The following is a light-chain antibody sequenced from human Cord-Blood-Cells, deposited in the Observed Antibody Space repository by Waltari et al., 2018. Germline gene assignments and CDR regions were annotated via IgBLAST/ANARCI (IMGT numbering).Light chain of an antibody. V-gene: IGLV2-14*01. Sequence: QSALTQPASVSGSPGQSITLSCTATSRDVGGYNYFSWYQQHPGKAPKLMIYDVSNRPSGVSNRFSGSKSGNTASLTISGLQAEDEADYYCSSYTSSSRVFGGGTKLTVL. CDR2: DVS. CDR3: SSYTSSSRV. CDR1: SRDVGGYNY. J-gene: IGLJ3*02.